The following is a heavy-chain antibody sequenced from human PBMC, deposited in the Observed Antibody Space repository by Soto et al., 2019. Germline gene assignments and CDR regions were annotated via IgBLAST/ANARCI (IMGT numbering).Heavy chain of an antibody. V-gene: IGHV2-5*02. D-gene: IGHD4-17*01. CDR1: GFSLRNSGVG. CDR2: IYWDDDN. CDR3: AHLTTGGFYFDY. Sequence: QITLKESGPTLVKPTQTLTLTCTFSGFSLRNSGVGGGWIRQPPGKALEWLALIYWDDDNRYSPSLKSRLTITKDTSKTPVVLTMTNMDPVDTATYYCAHLTTGGFYFDYWGQGTLVTVSS. J-gene: IGHJ4*02.